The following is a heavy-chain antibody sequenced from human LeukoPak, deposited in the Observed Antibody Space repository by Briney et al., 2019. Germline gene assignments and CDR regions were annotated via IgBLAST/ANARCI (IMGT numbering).Heavy chain of an antibody. J-gene: IGHJ6*03. CDR3: ARDETYSSDWQSNHYYYYMDV. D-gene: IGHD6-19*01. CDR1: GGSISSSNYY. V-gene: IGHV4-39*07. Sequence: SETLSLTCSVSGGSISSSNYYWGWIRQPPGKGLEWIGSIYYSGSTYYNPSLKSRVTIFVDTSKNQFSLKLSSVTATDTAVYYCARDETYSSDWQSNHYYYYMDVWGKGTTVTVSS. CDR2: IYYSGST.